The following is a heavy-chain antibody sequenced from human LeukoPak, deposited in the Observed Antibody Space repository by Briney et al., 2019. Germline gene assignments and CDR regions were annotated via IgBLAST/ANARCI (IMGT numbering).Heavy chain of an antibody. Sequence: GGSLRLSCAASGFTFSGYWMSWVRQAPGKGLEWVANIKKEGSEKHYVDSVKGRFTISSDNAKNSLHLQMNSLRAEDTAVYYCARDGAERPHMYWGQGTLVSVSS. D-gene: IGHD6-25*01. V-gene: IGHV3-7*01. CDR3: ARDGAERPHMY. J-gene: IGHJ4*02. CDR1: GFTFSGYW. CDR2: IKKEGSEK.